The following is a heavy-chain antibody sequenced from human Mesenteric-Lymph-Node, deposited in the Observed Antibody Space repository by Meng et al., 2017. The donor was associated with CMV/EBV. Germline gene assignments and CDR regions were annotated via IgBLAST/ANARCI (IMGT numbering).Heavy chain of an antibody. V-gene: IGHV3-66*01. CDR1: GLSVSDNN. J-gene: IGHJ6*02. Sequence: GESLKISCAASGLSVSDNNMMWVRQAPGKGLQWLSTLYDGGSAHYEASLEGRFTISRDNAKDSLYLQLTGLRVEDTAVFYCASGRSPQELPDDRGASVWGQGTTVTVSS. CDR3: ASGRSPQELPDDRGASV. CDR2: LYDGGSA. D-gene: IGHD3-22*01.